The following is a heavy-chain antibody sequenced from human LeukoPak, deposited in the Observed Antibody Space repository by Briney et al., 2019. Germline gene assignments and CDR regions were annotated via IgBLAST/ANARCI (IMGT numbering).Heavy chain of an antibody. J-gene: IGHJ4*02. CDR2: IYYGGST. D-gene: IGHD6-6*01. Sequence: SETLSLSCTVSGGSISSSSYYWGWIRQPPGKGLEWIGSIYYGGSTYYNPSLKSRVTISVDTSKNQFSLKLSSVTAADTAVYYCARPIGEYSSSSGVGDYWGQGTLVTVSS. V-gene: IGHV4-39*01. CDR3: ARPIGEYSSSSGVGDY. CDR1: GGSISSSSYY.